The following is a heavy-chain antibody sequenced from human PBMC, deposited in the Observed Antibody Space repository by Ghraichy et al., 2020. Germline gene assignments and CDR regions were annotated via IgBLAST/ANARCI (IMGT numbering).Heavy chain of an antibody. V-gene: IGHV4-59*01. CDR3: ARGRSSGTMEKVQPFQF. CDR1: GDSISRVY. J-gene: IGHJ4*02. CDR2: RYYRGSA. D-gene: IGHD1-1*01. Sequence: SETLSLTCTVSGDSISRVYWSWIRQAPGKGLEWIAFRYYRGSATSNSSLRRRVTASMDTSKNQFSLDLASVTAADTAVYYCARGRSSGTMEKVQPFQFWGRGTLVTVSS.